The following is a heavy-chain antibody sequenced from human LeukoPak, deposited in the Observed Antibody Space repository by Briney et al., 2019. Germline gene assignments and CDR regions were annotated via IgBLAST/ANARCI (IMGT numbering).Heavy chain of an antibody. J-gene: IGHJ3*02. V-gene: IGHV1-69*05. Sequence: SVKVSCKASGGTFSSYAISWVRQAPGQGLEWMGGIIPIFGTANYAQKFQGRATITTDESTSTAYMELSSLRSEDTAVYYCASVDTAMANDAFDIWGQGTMVTVSS. CDR3: ASVDTAMANDAFDI. D-gene: IGHD5-18*01. CDR1: GGTFSSYA. CDR2: IIPIFGTA.